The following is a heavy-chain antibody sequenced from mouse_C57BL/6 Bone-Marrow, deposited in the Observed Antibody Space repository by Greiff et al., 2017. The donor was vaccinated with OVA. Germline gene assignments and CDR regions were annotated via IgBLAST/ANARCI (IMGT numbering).Heavy chain of an antibody. D-gene: IGHD1-1*01. CDR1: GFNIKDDY. CDR3: TTGGRGPYYAMDY. Sequence: SGAELVRPGASVKLSCTASGFNIKDDYMHWVKQRPEQGLEWIGWIDPANGDTESASKFQGKATITADTSSNTAYLQLSSLTSEDTAVYYCTTGGRGPYYAMDYWGQGTSVTVSS. J-gene: IGHJ4*01. CDR2: IDPANGDT. V-gene: IGHV14-4*01.